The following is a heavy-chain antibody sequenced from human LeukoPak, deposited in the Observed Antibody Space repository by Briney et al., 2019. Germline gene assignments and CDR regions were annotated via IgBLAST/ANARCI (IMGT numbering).Heavy chain of an antibody. CDR1: GFTFSSYT. CDR2: ISSSSSYI. V-gene: IGHV3-21*01. CDR3: ARDSLTYYYDSSGHAY. Sequence: GGSLRLSCAAPGFTFSSYTMNWVRQAPGKGLEWVSSISSSSSYIYYADSVKGRFTISRDNAKNSLYLQMNSLRAEDTAVYYCARDSLTYYYDSSGHAYWGQGTLVTVSS. J-gene: IGHJ4*02. D-gene: IGHD3-22*01.